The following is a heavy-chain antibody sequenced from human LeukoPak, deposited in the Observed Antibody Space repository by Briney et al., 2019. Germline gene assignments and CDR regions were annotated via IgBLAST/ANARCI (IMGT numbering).Heavy chain of an antibody. D-gene: IGHD3-10*01. J-gene: IGHJ5*02. V-gene: IGHV3-7*01. CDR2: IRQDGSVK. Sequence: GGSLRLSCAASGFTFDSHYMTWVRQAPGKGLEWVANIRQDGSVKNYVDSVKGRFTISRDNAKKSLYLQMNSLRAEDTAVYYCAGNYGSGTRNWFDPWGQGTLVTVSP. CDR3: AGNYGSGTRNWFDP. CDR1: GFTFDSHY.